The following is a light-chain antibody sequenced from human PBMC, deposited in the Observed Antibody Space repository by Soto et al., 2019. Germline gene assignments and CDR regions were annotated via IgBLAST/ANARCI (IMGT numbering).Light chain of an antibody. J-gene: IGLJ1*01. V-gene: IGLV2-23*01. CDR3: CEYAGDESFL. Sequence: QSVLTQPASVSWSRGHSITISFSGRRSDLVSWYRLLTGKAPQIIMYETSRRPSWVSDRFYGSRSGRTASLTISGLQPDDEAEYHCCEYAGDESFLFGTGTKVTVL. CDR2: ETS. CDR1: RSDL.